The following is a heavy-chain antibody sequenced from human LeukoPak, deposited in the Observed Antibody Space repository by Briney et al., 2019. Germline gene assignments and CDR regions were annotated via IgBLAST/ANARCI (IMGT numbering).Heavy chain of an antibody. CDR1: GYSISSGYY. Sequence: PSETLSLTCAVSGYSISSGYYWGWIRQPPGKGLEWIGSIYHSGSTYYNPSLKSRVTISVDTSKNQFSLKLSSVTAADTAVYYCARLGVMTADAFAIWGQGTMVTVSS. CDR3: ARLGVMTADAFAI. V-gene: IGHV4-38-2*01. J-gene: IGHJ3*02. CDR2: IYHSGST. D-gene: IGHD3-16*01.